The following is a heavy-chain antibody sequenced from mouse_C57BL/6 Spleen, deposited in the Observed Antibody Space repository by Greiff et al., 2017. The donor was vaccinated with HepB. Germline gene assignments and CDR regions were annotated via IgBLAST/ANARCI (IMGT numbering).Heavy chain of an antibody. CDR1: GFTFSDYY. CDR3: ASPDLPEN. CDR2: ISNGGGST. D-gene: IGHD2-1*01. V-gene: IGHV5-12*01. Sequence: EVKLVESGGGLVQPGGSLKLSCAASGFTFSDYYMYWVRQTPEKRLEWVAYISNGGGSTYYPDTVKGRFTISRDNAKNTLYLQMSRLKSEDTAMYYCASPDLPENWGQGTSVTVSS. J-gene: IGHJ4*01.